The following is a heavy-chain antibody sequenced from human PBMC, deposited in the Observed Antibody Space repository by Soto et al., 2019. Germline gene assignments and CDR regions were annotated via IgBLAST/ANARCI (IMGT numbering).Heavy chain of an antibody. CDR3: AKDAMPYNGQLDWFDP. CDR2: IGGGGADT. Sequence: DVQLLESGGGLVQPGGSLRLSCAASGFTFSDYAMTWVRQAPGKGLEWVSGIGGGGADTYYADSVKGRFTISRDNSKNTLYLQMNSLRTEDTAVYYCAKDAMPYNGQLDWFDPWGQGTLVTVSS. V-gene: IGHV3-23*01. CDR1: GFTFSDYA. D-gene: IGHD3-10*01. J-gene: IGHJ5*02.